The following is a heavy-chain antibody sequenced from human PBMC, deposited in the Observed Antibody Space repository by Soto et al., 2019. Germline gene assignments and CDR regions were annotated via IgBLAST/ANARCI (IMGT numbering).Heavy chain of an antibody. D-gene: IGHD6-19*01. CDR1: GFTFSSYA. Sequence: GGSLRLSCAASGFTFSSYAMSWVRQAPGKGLEWVSAISGSGGSAYYADSVKGRFTISRDNSKNTLYLQMNNLRAEDTAVYFFARVGGSVTAVAGTQDHYYYYGMDVWGQGTTVTVSS. J-gene: IGHJ6*02. CDR2: ISGSGGSA. V-gene: IGHV3-23*01. CDR3: ARVGGSVTAVAGTQDHYYYYGMDV.